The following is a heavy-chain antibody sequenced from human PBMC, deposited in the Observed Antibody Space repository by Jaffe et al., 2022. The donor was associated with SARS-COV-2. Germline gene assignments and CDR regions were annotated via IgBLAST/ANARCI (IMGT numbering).Heavy chain of an antibody. CDR2: ISNSISYM. J-gene: IGHJ4*02. CDR1: GFTFSSYS. V-gene: IGHV3-21*01. D-gene: IGHD6-13*01. CDR3: ARGGDYGFSSSRGYFDY. Sequence: EVQLVESGGGLVKPGGSLRLSCAASGFTFSSYSMNWVRQAPGKGLEWVSSISNSISYMYYADSLKGRFTISRDNAKNSLYLQMNSLRAEDTAVYYCARGGDYGFSSSRGYFDYWGQGTLVTVSS.